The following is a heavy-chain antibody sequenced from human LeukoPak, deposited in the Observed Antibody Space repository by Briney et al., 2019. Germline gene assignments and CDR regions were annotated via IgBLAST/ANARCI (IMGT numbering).Heavy chain of an antibody. D-gene: IGHD1-26*01. CDR3: ARTGGSFYFYYYMDV. Sequence: SETLSLTCTVSGGSIRSSSYNWGWIRQPPGKGLEWIGSIHYTGTTFYNPSLKSRVTISVDTSKNQFSLKLSSVTAADTAVYYCARTGGSFYFYYYMDVWGKGTTVTVSS. J-gene: IGHJ6*03. CDR2: IHYTGTT. CDR1: GGSIRSSSYN. V-gene: IGHV4-39*07.